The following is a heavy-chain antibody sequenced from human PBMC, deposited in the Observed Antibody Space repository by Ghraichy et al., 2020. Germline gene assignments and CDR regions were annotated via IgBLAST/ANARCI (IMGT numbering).Heavy chain of an antibody. J-gene: IGHJ4*02. D-gene: IGHD5/OR15-5a*01. CDR2: IKEDGSAK. V-gene: IGHV3-7*03. Sequence: GGSLRLSCTASGFTFSDYWMTWVRQAPGKGLEWVANIKEDGSAKYYVDSVKGWFTISRDNAKNSLYLQMNSLRAEDTAVYFCARDPLRRFDYWGRGTLVTVSS. CDR1: GFTFSDYW. CDR3: ARDPLRRFDY.